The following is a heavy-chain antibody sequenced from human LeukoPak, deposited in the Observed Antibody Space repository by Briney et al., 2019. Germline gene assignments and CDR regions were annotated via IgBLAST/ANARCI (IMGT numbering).Heavy chain of an antibody. CDR2: ISSSSSTI. D-gene: IGHD6-25*01. V-gene: IGHV3-48*04. CDR1: RFTFSSYS. Sequence: GGSLRLSCAASRFTFSSYSMNWVRQAPGKGLEWVSYISSSSSTIYYADSVKGRFTISRDNAKNSLYLQMNSLRAEDMAVYYCARVTAPSYYYGMDAWGQGTTVTVSS. CDR3: ARVTAPSYYYGMDA. J-gene: IGHJ6*02.